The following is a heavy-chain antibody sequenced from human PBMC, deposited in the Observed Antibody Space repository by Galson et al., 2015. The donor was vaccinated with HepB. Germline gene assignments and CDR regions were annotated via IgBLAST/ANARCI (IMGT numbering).Heavy chain of an antibody. J-gene: IGHJ6*02. V-gene: IGHV3-33*06. CDR3: AKRFSSWTSSDHYYSLDV. D-gene: IGHD6-13*01. CDR2: IYSDGSNK. CDR1: GFIFRSYG. Sequence: SLRLSCAGSGFIFRSYGIHWVRQAPGKGLEWLAVIYSDGSNKYYADSVKGRFTISRDNPKNTLYLQMTSLRAEDTAVYYCAKRFSSWTSSDHYYSLDVWGPGTTVTVSS.